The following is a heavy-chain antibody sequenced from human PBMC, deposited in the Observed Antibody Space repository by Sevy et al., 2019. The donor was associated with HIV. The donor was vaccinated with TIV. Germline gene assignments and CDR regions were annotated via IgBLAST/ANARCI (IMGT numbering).Heavy chain of an antibody. Sequence: GGSLRLSCAASGFAFRGYAMHWLRQAPGKGPEWVAVVSYEGTEAFYAASVEGRFTISRDNSKNMLSLQINRLRPEDTAVYYCARDGGYSIKWYPLYWGHGTQVTVSS. V-gene: IGHV3-30*04. CDR2: VSYEGTEA. D-gene: IGHD6-13*01. CDR3: ARDGGYSIKWYPLY. CDR1: GFAFRGYA. J-gene: IGHJ4*01.